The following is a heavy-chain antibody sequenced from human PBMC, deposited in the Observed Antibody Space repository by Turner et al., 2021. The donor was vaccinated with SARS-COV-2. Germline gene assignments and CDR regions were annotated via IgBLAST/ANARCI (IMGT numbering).Heavy chain of an antibody. CDR1: GYTFTGYY. CDR2: INHNSGGT. J-gene: IGHJ4*02. D-gene: IGHD6-6*01. Sequence: QVQLVQSGAEVKKPGASVKVSCKASGYTFTGYYMHWLRQAPGQGLEWMGWINHNSGGTNYAQKFQGRVTMTRDTSISTAYMELSRLRSDDTAVYYCARVSSLSYYFDYWGQGTLVTVSS. CDR3: ARVSSLSYYFDY. V-gene: IGHV1-2*02.